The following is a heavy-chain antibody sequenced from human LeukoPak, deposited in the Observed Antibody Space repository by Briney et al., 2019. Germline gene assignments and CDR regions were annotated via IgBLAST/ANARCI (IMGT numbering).Heavy chain of an antibody. D-gene: IGHD1-1*01. CDR2: ISPDGSTT. V-gene: IGHV3-74*01. Sequence: GGSLSLPCVASRFTFSNYWMPWVRPAPGKGLVWVSYISPDGSTTRYADSVKGRFTISRDNAKNTLYLQMNSLRVEDTAVYFCASAWSYWGQGALVTVSS. CDR1: RFTFSNYW. J-gene: IGHJ4*02. CDR3: ASAWSY.